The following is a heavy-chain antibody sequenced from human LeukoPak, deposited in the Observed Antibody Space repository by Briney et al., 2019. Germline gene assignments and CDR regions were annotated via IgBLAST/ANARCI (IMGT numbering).Heavy chain of an antibody. CDR1: GFTFTDHP. D-gene: IGHD3-16*01. Sequence: GGSLRLSCVASGFTFTDHPMNWVRQAPGKGLEWISYIGGDGIAFYADSVKGRFTASKDDARRSMYLQMNSLRVEDTAVYYCAKDRANWAIDDWGQGTQVTVSS. CDR3: AKDRANWAIDD. J-gene: IGHJ4*02. V-gene: IGHV3-69-1*01. CDR2: IGGDGIA.